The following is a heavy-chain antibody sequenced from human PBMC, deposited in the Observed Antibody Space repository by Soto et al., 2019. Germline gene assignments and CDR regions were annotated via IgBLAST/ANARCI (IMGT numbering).Heavy chain of an antibody. V-gene: IGHV3-64*01. CDR1: GFTLSDYS. CDR2: ISYKGDTT. D-gene: IGHD1-1*01. CDR3: ARVSGLGQAAFDI. J-gene: IGHJ3*02. Sequence: PGGSLRLSWAASGFTLSDYSMHWVRQAAGKGLEYVSAISYKGDTTYYANSVKGRFTISRDNSKNTLYLQMGSLRAEDMAVYYCARVSGLGQAAFDIWGQGTMVTVSS.